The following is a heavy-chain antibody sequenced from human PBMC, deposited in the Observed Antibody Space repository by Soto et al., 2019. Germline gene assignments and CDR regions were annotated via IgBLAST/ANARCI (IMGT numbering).Heavy chain of an antibody. D-gene: IGHD3-3*01. J-gene: IGHJ3*02. CDR1: GFTFSSYT. CDR2: ISYDGHIV. V-gene: IGHV3-30*03. Sequence: QVQLVESGGGVVQPGKSLRLSCAASGFTFSSYTMHWVRQAPGKGLEWVALISYDGHIVYYADSVKGRSTISRDNSKNTLYLQLNSLRAEDTAFYYCARGPYDFWSGYVADSFDIWGQVTVVTVSS. CDR3: ARGPYDFWSGYVADSFDI.